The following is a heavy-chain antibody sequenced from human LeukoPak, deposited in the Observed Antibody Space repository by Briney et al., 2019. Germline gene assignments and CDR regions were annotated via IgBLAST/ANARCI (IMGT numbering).Heavy chain of an antibody. V-gene: IGHV3-66*01. Sequence: PGGSLRLSCAASGFTVSSNYMSWVRQAPGKGLEWVSVIYSGGSTYYADSVKGRFTISRDNSKNTLYLQMNSLRAEDTAVYYCARASYYDSSGIDYWGQGTLVTVPS. J-gene: IGHJ4*02. CDR3: ARASYYDSSGIDY. D-gene: IGHD3-22*01. CDR1: GFTVSSNY. CDR2: IYSGGST.